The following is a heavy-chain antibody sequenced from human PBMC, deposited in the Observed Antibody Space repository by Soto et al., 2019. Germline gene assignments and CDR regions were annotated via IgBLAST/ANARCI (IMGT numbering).Heavy chain of an antibody. CDR1: GFTFSSYA. V-gene: IGHV3-30-3*01. D-gene: IGHD1-26*01. Sequence: QVQLVESGGGVVQPGRSLRLSCAASGFTFSSYAMHWVRQAPGKGLEWVAVISYDGSNKYYADSVKGRFTISRDNSKNTLYLQMNSLRAEDTAVYYCARDLIVGAMGGFDYWGQGTLVTVSS. J-gene: IGHJ4*02. CDR2: ISYDGSNK. CDR3: ARDLIVGAMGGFDY.